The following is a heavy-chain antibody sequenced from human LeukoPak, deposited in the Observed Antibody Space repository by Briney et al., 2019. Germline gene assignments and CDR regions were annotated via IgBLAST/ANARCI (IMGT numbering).Heavy chain of an antibody. D-gene: IGHD5/OR15-5a*01. CDR2: IKRTVYGAPT. J-gene: IGHJ4*02. V-gene: IGHV3-15*01. Sequence: GGSLRLSCAASGITFSRFWMSWVRQAPGKGLEWVGRIKRTVYGAPTDYAAPVKGRFIITRDDSRNMVYLQMNSLKTEDTAVYFCTSGYSVAQHDHYWGPGTQVIVSS. CDR1: GITFSRFW. CDR3: TSGYSVAQHDHY.